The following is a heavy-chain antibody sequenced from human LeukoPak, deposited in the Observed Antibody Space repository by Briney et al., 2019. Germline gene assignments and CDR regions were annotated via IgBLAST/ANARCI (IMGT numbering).Heavy chain of an antibody. J-gene: IGHJ4*02. D-gene: IGHD3-22*01. V-gene: IGHV3-11*01. CDR2: IGNTGSTT. CDR3: ARAVKYFYDSSGPYLDY. CDR1: GFTLSDYY. Sequence: PGGSLRLSCAASGFTLSDYYMSWIRQAPGKGLECVSYIGNTGSTTHYADSVKGRFTVSRDNAKNSLYLQMNSLRAEDTAVYYCARAVKYFYDSSGPYLDYWGQGTLIAVSS.